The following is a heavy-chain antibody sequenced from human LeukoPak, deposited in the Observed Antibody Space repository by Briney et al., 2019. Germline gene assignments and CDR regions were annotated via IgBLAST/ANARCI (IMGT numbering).Heavy chain of an antibody. CDR2: ISWDGGST. CDR3: AKDMGSSSSKDPFPYYYYMDV. J-gene: IGHJ6*03. CDR1: GFTFDDYA. Sequence: PGGSLRLSCAASGFTFDDYAMHWVRQAPGKGLEWGSLISWDGGSTYYADSVKGRFTIVRYNSKNSLYLQMNSLRAEDTALYYCAKDMGSSSSKDPFPYYYYMDVWGEGTTVTVSS. V-gene: IGHV3-43D*03. D-gene: IGHD6-6*01.